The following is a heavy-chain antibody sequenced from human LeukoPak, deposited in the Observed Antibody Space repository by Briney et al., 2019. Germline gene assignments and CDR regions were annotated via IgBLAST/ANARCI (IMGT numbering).Heavy chain of an antibody. CDR3: ARDPRYYDSSGCFDY. D-gene: IGHD3-22*01. CDR1: GFTFSSYG. CDR2: IWYDGSNK. V-gene: IGHV3-33*01. Sequence: GRSLRLSCAASGFTFSSYGMHWVRQAPGKGLEWVAVIWYDGSNKYYADSVKGRFTISRDNSKNTLYLQMNSLRAEDTAAYYCARDPRYYDSSGCFDYWGQGTLVTVSS. J-gene: IGHJ4*02.